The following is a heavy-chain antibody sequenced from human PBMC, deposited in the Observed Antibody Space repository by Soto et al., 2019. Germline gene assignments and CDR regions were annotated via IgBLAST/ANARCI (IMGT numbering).Heavy chain of an antibody. J-gene: IGHJ4*02. CDR2: IIHSGST. Sequence: PSETLSLTCAVYGGSFSNYYWSLIRQPPGKGLEWIGEIIHSGSTNYNPSLKSRVTISVDASKNQFSLKLDSVTAADTAVYYCARGGPSYCRSSCPNLDSWGQGTPVTVSS. CDR3: ARGGPSYCRSSCPNLDS. CDR1: GGSFSNYY. D-gene: IGHD2-2*01. V-gene: IGHV4-34*01.